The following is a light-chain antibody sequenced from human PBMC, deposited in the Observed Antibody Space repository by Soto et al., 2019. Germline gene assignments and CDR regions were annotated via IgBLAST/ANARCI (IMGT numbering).Light chain of an antibody. CDR2: GAS. CDR3: QQYNNWWT. CDR1: QTINNN. Sequence: VMTQAPATLSVSPGERATLSCRASQTINNNVAWYQLKDGQVPRLVIYGASTRATDIPARFSGSGSGTEFTLTISSLQSEDFAVYYCQQYNNWWTFGQGTKVDIK. V-gene: IGKV3-15*01. J-gene: IGKJ1*01.